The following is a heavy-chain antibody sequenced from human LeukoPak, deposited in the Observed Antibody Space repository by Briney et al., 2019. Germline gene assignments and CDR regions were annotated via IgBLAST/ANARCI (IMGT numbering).Heavy chain of an antibody. J-gene: IGHJ4*02. CDR1: GHTLTDLS. V-gene: IGHV1-24*01. CDR2: LDPEDGET. Sequence: ASVKVSCKFSGHTLTDLSTHWVRQTPGGGLEWMGGLDPEDGETIYAQKFQGRVTMNEDTSTDTASMALSSLRSEDTAVYYCATGGIYSLLDYWGQGTLVTVSS. CDR3: ATGGIYSLLDY. D-gene: IGHD1-26*01.